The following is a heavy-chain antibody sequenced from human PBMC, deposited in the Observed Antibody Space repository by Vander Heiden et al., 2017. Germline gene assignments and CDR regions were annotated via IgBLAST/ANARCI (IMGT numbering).Heavy chain of an antibody. J-gene: IGHJ5*02. CDR3: ARDYGDYEAVNWFDP. D-gene: IGHD4-17*01. CDR2: IYYSGST. CDR1: GRSISSYY. Sequence: QVQLQESGPGLVTPSETLSLTCTVSGRSISSYYWSWIRQPPGKGLEWIGYIYYSGSTNYNPSLKSRVTISVDTSKNQFSLKLSSVTAADTAVYYCARDYGDYEAVNWFDPWGQGTLVTVSS. V-gene: IGHV4-59*01.